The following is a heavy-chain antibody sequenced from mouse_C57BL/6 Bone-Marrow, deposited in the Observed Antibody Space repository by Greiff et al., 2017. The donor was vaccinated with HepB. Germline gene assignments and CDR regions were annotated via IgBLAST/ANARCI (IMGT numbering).Heavy chain of an antibody. CDR2: IDPENGDT. J-gene: IGHJ2*01. Sequence: EVQLQQSGAELVRPGASVKLSCTASGFNIKDDYMHWVKQRPEQGLEWIGWIDPENGDTEYASKFQGKATITADPSSHTAYLHLSSLTSEDTAVYYCTTDLVPYYGQGTTLTVSS. D-gene: IGHD1-1*02. CDR1: GFNIKDDY. CDR3: TTDLVPY. V-gene: IGHV14-4*01.